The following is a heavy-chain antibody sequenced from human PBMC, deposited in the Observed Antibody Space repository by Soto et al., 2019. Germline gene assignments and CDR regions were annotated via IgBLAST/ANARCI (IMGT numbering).Heavy chain of an antibody. Sequence: QLQLQESGPGLVKPSETLSLTCTVSGGSISSSSYYWGWIRQPPGKGLEWIGSIYYSGSTYYNPSLKSRVTISVDTSKNQFSLKLSSVTAADTAVYYCARLQAPHYYDSSGYFFDYWGQGTLVTVSS. D-gene: IGHD3-22*01. CDR3: ARLQAPHYYDSSGYFFDY. V-gene: IGHV4-39*01. J-gene: IGHJ4*02. CDR2: IYYSGST. CDR1: GGSISSSSYY.